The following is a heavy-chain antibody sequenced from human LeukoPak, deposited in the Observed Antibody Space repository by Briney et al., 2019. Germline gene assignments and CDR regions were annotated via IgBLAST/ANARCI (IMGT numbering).Heavy chain of an antibody. J-gene: IGHJ4*02. Sequence: GGSLRLSCAASGFTFSSYEMNWVRQAPGKGLEWVSYISSSGSTIYYADPVKGRFTISRDNAKNSLYLQMNSLRAEDTAVYYCAREGVAATDYWGQGTLVTVSS. V-gene: IGHV3-48*03. CDR1: GFTFSSYE. CDR3: AREGVAATDY. CDR2: ISSSGSTI. D-gene: IGHD6-19*01.